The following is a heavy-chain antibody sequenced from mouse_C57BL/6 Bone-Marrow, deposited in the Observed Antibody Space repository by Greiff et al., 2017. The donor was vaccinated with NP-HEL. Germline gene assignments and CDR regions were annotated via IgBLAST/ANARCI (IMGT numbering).Heavy chain of an antibody. V-gene: IGHV1-50*01. J-gene: IGHJ3*01. Sequence: QVQLQQPGAELVKPGASVKLSCKAPGYTFTSYWMQWVKQRPGQGLEWIGEIDPSDGYTNYNQKFKGKATLTVDTSSSTAYMQLSSLTSEDSAIYYCARDGDGSSYVTWFAYWGQGTLVTVSA. CDR2: IDPSDGYT. CDR3: ARDGDGSSYVTWFAY. D-gene: IGHD1-1*01. CDR1: GYTFTSYW.